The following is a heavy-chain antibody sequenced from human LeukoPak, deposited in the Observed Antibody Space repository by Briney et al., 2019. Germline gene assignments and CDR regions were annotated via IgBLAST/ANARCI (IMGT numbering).Heavy chain of an antibody. J-gene: IGHJ4*03. CDR2: ISSSGDST. D-gene: IGHD5-24*01. CDR3: GKDQGDGSYFDY. V-gene: IGHV3-23*01. Sequence: PGGSLRLSCAASGFTFSNYAMSWVRQAPGKGLEWAAAISSSGDSTYYADSVKGRFTISRDNSKNTLYLQMNSLRAEDTAVYYCGKDQGDGSYFDYGGRETRVTVPS. CDR1: GFTFSNYA.